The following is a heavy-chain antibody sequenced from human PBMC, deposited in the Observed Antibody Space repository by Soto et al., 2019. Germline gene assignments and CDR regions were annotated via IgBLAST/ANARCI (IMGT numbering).Heavy chain of an antibody. V-gene: IGHV3-9*01. CDR1: GFTFDDYA. D-gene: IGHD6-6*01. CDR2: ISWNSGSI. CDR3: AKAYSSSSEGAFDI. Sequence: GGSLRLSCAASGFTFDDYAMHWVRQAPGKGLEWVSGISWNSGSIGYADSVKGRFTISRDNAKNSLYLQMNSLRAEDTALYYCAKAYSSSSEGAFDIWGQGTMVTVSS. J-gene: IGHJ3*02.